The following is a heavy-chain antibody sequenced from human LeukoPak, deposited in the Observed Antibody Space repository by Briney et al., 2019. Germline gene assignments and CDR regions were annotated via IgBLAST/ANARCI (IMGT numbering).Heavy chain of an antibody. J-gene: IGHJ4*02. CDR2: ISGRGDGS. V-gene: IGHV3-23*01. D-gene: IGHD3-22*01. Sequence: GGSLRLSCATSGFNFSNYGMNWVCQPPGKGLEWVSIISGRGDGSYYADSVKGRFTISRDNHKNTLYLQMDRLRDEDTAVYYCAKSAPYDSYDASGYSDFWGQGTLVTVSS. CDR3: AKSAPYDSYDASGYSDF. CDR1: GFNFSNYG.